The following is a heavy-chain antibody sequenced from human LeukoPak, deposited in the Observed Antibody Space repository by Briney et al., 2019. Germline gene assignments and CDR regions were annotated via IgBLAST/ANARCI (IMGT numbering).Heavy chain of an antibody. CDR2: IIPIFGTA. CDR1: GGTFSSYG. CDR3: AESWSGFSPEGKYYYYMDV. D-gene: IGHD3-3*01. J-gene: IGHJ6*03. Sequence: ASVKVSCKASGGTFSSYGISWVRQAPGQGLEWMGGIIPIFGTANYAQEFQGRVTITADESTSTAYMELSSLRSEDTAVYYCAESWSGFSPEGKYYYYMDVWGKGTTVTVSS. V-gene: IGHV1-69*13.